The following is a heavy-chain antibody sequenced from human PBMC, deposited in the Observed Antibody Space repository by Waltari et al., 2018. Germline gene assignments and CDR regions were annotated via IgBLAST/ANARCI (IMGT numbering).Heavy chain of an antibody. CDR3: ARDLGEEDSYYYYGMDV. J-gene: IGHJ6*02. D-gene: IGHD3-16*01. CDR2: SIPILGTA. V-gene: IGHV1-69*01. Sequence: QVQLVQSGAEVKKPGSSVKVSCKASGGTFSSYAISWVRQAPGQGLEWMGGSIPILGTANYAQKFQGRVTITADESTSTAYMELSSLRSEDTAVYYCARDLGEEDSYYYYGMDVWGQGTTVTVSS. CDR1: GGTFSSYA.